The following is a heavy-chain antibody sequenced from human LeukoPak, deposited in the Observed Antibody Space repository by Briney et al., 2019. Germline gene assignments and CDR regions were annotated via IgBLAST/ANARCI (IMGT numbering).Heavy chain of an antibody. J-gene: IGHJ6*04. CDR3: AKSLDILTGYSLFDYYYGMDV. D-gene: IGHD3-9*01. CDR2: ISYDGSNK. V-gene: IGHV3-30*18. Sequence: PGRSLRLSCAASGFTFSSYAMHWVRQAPGKGLEWVAVISYDGSNKYYADSVKGRFTISRDNSKNTLYLQMNSLRAEDTAVYYCAKSLDILTGYSLFDYYYGMDVWGKGTTVTVSS. CDR1: GFTFSSYA.